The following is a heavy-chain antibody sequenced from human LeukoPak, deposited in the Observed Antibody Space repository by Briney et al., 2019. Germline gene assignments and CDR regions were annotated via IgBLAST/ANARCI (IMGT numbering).Heavy chain of an antibody. CDR1: GFTFSSYS. Sequence: GGSLRLSCAASGFTFSSYSMSWVRQAPGKGLEWVSSISSSKTYIYYADSVKGRFTISRENAKNSLYLQMNSLRAGDTAVYYCARAAYSSTWYSRYFDLWGRGTLVTVSS. V-gene: IGHV3-21*01. D-gene: IGHD6-13*01. CDR3: ARAAYSSTWYSRYFDL. J-gene: IGHJ2*01. CDR2: ISSSKTYI.